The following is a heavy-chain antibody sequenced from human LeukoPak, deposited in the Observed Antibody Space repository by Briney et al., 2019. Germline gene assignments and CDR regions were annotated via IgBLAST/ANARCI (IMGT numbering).Heavy chain of an antibody. CDR2: IYYSGST. CDR3: ARGRSPKLLRYDAFDI. CDR1: GGSISSYY. D-gene: IGHD3-10*01. Sequence: SETPSLTCTVSGGSISSYYWSWIRQPPGKGLEWIGYIYYSGSTNYNPSLKSRVTISVDTSKNQFSLKLSSVTAADTAVYYCARGRSPKLLRYDAFDIWGQGTMVTVSS. V-gene: IGHV4-59*01. J-gene: IGHJ3*02.